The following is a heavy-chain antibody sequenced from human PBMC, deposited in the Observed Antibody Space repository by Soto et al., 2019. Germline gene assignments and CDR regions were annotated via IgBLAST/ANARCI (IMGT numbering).Heavy chain of an antibody. J-gene: IGHJ5*02. CDR2: IIPIFGTA. V-gene: IGHV1-69*12. CDR3: ARDRGPSSGYYPYWFDR. D-gene: IGHD3-22*01. Sequence: QVQLVQSGAEVKKPGSSVKVSCKASGGTFSSYAITWVRQAPGQGLEWMGGIIPIFGTANYAQKFQGRVTITADESTSTAYMELRSLRSEVRAVYYCARDRGPSSGYYPYWFDRWGQGTLVTVSS. CDR1: GGTFSSYA.